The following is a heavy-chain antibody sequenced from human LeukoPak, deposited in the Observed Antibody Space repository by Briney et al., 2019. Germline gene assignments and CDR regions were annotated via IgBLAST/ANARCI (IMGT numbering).Heavy chain of an antibody. D-gene: IGHD3-16*01. CDR1: GFTFITND. CDR3: ARGVQPLAANTLAY. V-gene: IGHV3-53*01. Sequence: PWGSLRLSCAASGFTFITNDTTWVRQAPGQGLEWVSVLYSDGNTKYADSVQGRFTISRDNSKNTLYLEMNSLSPDDTAVYYCARGVQPLAANTLAYWGQGTLVTVSS. CDR2: LYSDGNT. J-gene: IGHJ4*02.